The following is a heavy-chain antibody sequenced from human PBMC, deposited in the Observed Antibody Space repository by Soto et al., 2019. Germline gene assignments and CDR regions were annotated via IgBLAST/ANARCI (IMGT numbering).Heavy chain of an antibody. V-gene: IGHV4-59*01. J-gene: IGHJ4*02. CDR2: IYHSGST. CDR1: RGSMSGYN. Sequence: SETLSLTCTASRGSMSGYNWTWIRQPPGKGLEWIGYIYHSGSTNYNPSLKSRVTISVDTSRNQFSLKLSSVTAADTAVYYCASRPRGGNHSPLDYRGQGTLVTGSS. CDR3: ASRPRGGNHSPLDY. D-gene: IGHD5-12*01.